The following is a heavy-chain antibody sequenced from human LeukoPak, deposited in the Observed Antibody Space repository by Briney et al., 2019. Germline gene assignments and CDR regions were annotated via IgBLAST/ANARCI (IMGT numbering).Heavy chain of an antibody. V-gene: IGHV4-59*01. J-gene: IGHJ4*02. D-gene: IGHD5-18*01. CDR1: GGSISSYS. CDR2: IHYSGNT. Sequence: SETLSLTCTVSGGSISSYSWSWIRQPPGKGLEWIGYIHYSGNTNYNPSLKSRVTISVDTSENQFSLKLSSVTAADTAVYYCARERGDGYSYDFDYWGQGTLVTVSS. CDR3: ARERGDGYSYDFDY.